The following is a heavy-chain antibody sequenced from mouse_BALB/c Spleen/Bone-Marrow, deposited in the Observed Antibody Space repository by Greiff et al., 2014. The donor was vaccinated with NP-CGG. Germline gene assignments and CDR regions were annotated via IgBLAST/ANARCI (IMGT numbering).Heavy chain of an antibody. V-gene: IGHV5-6-5*01. D-gene: IGHD4-1*02. CDR2: ISNGGST. CDR1: GFTFSTYA. J-gene: IGHJ2*01. CDR3: ARAPQLLYYFDY. Sequence: EVHLVESGGGLVKPGGSLKLSCAASGFTFSTYAMSWVRQTPEKRLEWVASISNGGSTYYQDSVKGRFTISRDNARNILYLQMSSLRSKDTAMYYCARAPQLLYYFDYWGQGTTLTVSS.